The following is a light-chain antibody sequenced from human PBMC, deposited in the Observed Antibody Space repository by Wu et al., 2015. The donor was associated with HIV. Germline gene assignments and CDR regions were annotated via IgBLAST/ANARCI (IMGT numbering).Light chain of an antibody. CDR3: QQYITRWT. CDR1: QTITTS. V-gene: IGKV1-5*03. Sequence: DIQMTQSPSTLSASVGDRVTLTCRASQTITTSLAWYQQKPGKAPKLLIYRASKLESGVPSRFSGGGSGTEFTLTINSLQPDDFATYYCQQYITRWTFGQGTKVEIK. CDR2: RAS. J-gene: IGKJ1*01.